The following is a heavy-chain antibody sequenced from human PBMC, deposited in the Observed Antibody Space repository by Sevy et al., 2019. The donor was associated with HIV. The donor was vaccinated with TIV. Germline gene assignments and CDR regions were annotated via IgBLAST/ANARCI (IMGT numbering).Heavy chain of an antibody. CDR1: GFTFSNYA. Sequence: RGYLRLSCAASGFTFSNYAMNWVRQAPGKGLEWVSGISGSGGSGDKTNYADSVKGRFTISRDDSKNSLYLQLNSLRTEDTAIYYCARKYDSSGYFDYWGQGTLVIVSS. J-gene: IGHJ4*02. D-gene: IGHD3-22*01. V-gene: IGHV3-23*01. CDR3: ARKYDSSGYFDY. CDR2: ISGSGGSGDKT.